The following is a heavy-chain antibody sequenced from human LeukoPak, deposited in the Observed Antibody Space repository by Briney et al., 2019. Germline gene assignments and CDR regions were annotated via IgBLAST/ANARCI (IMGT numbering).Heavy chain of an antibody. D-gene: IGHD3-22*01. CDR2: IIPIFGTA. V-gene: IGHV1-69*13. CDR1: GGTSSNYA. J-gene: IGHJ4*02. Sequence: ASVKVSCKASGGTSSNYAISWVRQAPGQGLEWMGGIIPIFGTANYAQKFQGRVTITADESTSTAYMELRSLRSDDTAVYYCARVGYYDSSGYYYLPDYWGQGTLVTVSS. CDR3: ARVGYYDSSGYYYLPDY.